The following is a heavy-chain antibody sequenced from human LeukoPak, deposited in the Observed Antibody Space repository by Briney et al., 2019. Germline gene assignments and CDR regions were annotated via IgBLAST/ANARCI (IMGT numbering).Heavy chain of an antibody. D-gene: IGHD5/OR15-5a*01. CDR2: ISSNGGST. Sequence: GGSLRLSCAASGFTFSSYAMHWVRQAPGKGLEYVSAISSNGGSTYYANSVKGRFTISRDNSKNTLYLQMGSLRAEDMAVYYCARAVSHAFDIWGQGTTVTVSS. CDR1: GFTFSSYA. CDR3: ARAVSHAFDI. V-gene: IGHV3-64*01. J-gene: IGHJ3*02.